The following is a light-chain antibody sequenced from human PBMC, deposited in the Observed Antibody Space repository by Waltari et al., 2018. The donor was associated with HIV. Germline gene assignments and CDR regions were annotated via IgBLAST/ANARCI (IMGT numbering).Light chain of an antibody. J-gene: IGLJ2*01. V-gene: IGLV2-11*01. CDR3: CSYAGADTYVI. CDR1: NSDIGSYGY. CDR2: DVT. Sequence: QSALTQPRSVAGSPGQSVTISCTGPNSDIGSYGYVSWYQQHPGKVPKLLIYDVTKRPSGVPDRFAGSKSGNTASLTLSGLQAEDEADYYCCSYAGADTYVIFGGGTKVTVL.